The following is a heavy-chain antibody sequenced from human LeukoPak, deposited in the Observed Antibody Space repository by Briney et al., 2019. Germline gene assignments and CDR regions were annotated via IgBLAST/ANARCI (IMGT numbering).Heavy chain of an antibody. V-gene: IGHV3-7*01. CDR2: IKQDGSEK. CDR1: GFTFSSYW. D-gene: IGHD6-6*01. J-gene: IGHJ4*02. Sequence: GGSLRLSCAASGFTFSSYWMSWVRQAPGKGLEWVANIKQDGSEKYYVDSVKGRFTISRDNAKNSLYLQMNSLRAEDTAVYYCSTTIAARLAVYWGQGTLVTVSS. CDR3: STTIAARLAVY.